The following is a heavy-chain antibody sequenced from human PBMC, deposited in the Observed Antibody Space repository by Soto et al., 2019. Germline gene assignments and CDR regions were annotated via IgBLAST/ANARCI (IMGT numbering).Heavy chain of an antibody. V-gene: IGHV3-48*01. Sequence: GGSLRLSCAASGFTFSSYSMNWVRQAPGKGLEWVSYISSSSSTIYYAHSVKGQFTISRDNAKNSLYLQMNSLRAEDTAVYYCARDKYPLATILDYWGQGTLVTVSS. CDR2: ISSSSSTI. CDR3: ARDKYPLATILDY. D-gene: IGHD5-12*01. CDR1: GFTFSSYS. J-gene: IGHJ4*02.